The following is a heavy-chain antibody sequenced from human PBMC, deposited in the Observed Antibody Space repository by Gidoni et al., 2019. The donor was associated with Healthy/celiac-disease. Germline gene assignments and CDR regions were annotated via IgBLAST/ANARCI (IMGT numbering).Heavy chain of an antibody. CDR2: IYYSGST. Sequence: QLQLQESGPGLVKPSETLSPTCTVSGGSISSSSYYWGWIRQPPGKGLEWIGSIYYSGSTYYNPSLKRRVTISVDTSKNQFSLKLSSVTAADTAVYYCARQGGDIVVVPAAYNWFDPWGQGTLVTVSS. CDR1: GGSISSSSYY. V-gene: IGHV4-39*01. CDR3: ARQGGDIVVVPAAYNWFDP. J-gene: IGHJ5*02. D-gene: IGHD2-2*01.